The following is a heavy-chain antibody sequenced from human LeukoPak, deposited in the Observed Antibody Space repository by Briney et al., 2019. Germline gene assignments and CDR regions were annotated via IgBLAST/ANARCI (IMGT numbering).Heavy chain of an antibody. D-gene: IGHD1-26*01. V-gene: IGHV1-69*13. J-gene: IGHJ6*03. CDR2: IIPIFGTA. CDR1: GGIFSNYA. Sequence: ASVKVSCKASGGIFSNYAISWVRQAPGQGLECMGGIIPIFGTANYAQKFQGRVTIIADESTSTAYMDLSNLRSEDTAVYYCARAKRSGSDPDYMDVWGKGTTVTISS. CDR3: ARAKRSGSDPDYMDV.